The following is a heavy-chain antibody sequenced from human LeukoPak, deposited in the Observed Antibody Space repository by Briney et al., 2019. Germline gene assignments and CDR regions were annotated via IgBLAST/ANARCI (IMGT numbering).Heavy chain of an antibody. Sequence: PSETLSLTCTVSGGSISSYYWSWIRQPPGKGLEWIGYISYIGSTNYNPSLKSRVTISVDTSKNQFSLKLSSVTAADTAVYYCARRSGSRYYYYYMDVWGKGTTVTVSS. CDR3: ARRSGSRYYYYYMDV. CDR2: ISYIGST. J-gene: IGHJ6*03. D-gene: IGHD1-26*01. CDR1: GGSISSYY. V-gene: IGHV4-59*12.